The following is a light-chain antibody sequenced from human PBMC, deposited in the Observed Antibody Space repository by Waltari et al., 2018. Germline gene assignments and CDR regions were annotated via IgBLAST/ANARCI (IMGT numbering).Light chain of an antibody. CDR2: GAS. CDR1: QSVSSSY. Sequence: EIVLTQSPGTLSLSLGDRATLSCRASQSVSSSYLAWYQQKLGQAPRLLIYGASSRATGIPDRFSGSGSGTDFTLTISRLEPEDFAVYYCQQYGSSPYTFGQGTKLEIK. J-gene: IGKJ2*01. V-gene: IGKV3-20*01. CDR3: QQYGSSPYT.